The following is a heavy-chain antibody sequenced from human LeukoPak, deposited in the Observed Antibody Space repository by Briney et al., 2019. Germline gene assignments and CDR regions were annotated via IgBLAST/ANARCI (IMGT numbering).Heavy chain of an antibody. Sequence: GGSLRLSCAASGFTFSSYSMNWVRQAPGKGLEWVANIKQDGSEKYYVDSVKGRFTISRDNAKNSLYLQMDSLRAEDTAVYYCARGKNSPDYWGQGTLVTVSS. D-gene: IGHD2-21*01. CDR1: GFTFSSYS. V-gene: IGHV3-7*01. J-gene: IGHJ4*02. CDR3: ARGKNSPDY. CDR2: IKQDGSEK.